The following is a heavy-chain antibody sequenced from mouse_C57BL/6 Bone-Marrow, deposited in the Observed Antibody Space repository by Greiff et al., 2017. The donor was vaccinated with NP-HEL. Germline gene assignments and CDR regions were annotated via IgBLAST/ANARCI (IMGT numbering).Heavy chain of an antibody. Sequence: EVQLQQSGPELVKPGASVKISCKASGYKFPDYYMNWVKLSHGQRPWVVGGIIPNNGGTSYNQKFKGKATLTVDKSSGTAYMELRSLTSEDSAVYYCARAPYYDYDGAMDYWGQGTSVTVSS. V-gene: IGHV1-26*01. CDR2: IIPNNGGT. CDR1: GYKFPDYY. J-gene: IGHJ4*01. CDR3: ARAPYYDYDGAMDY. D-gene: IGHD2-4*01.